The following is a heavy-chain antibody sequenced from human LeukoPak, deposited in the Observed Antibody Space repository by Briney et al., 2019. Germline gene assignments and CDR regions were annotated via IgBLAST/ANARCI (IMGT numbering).Heavy chain of an antibody. CDR2: ISYDGSNK. D-gene: IGHD2-21*02. J-gene: IGHJ4*02. V-gene: IGHV3-30-3*01. CDR1: GFTFSSYA. CDR3: AKARSAVTARLVDY. Sequence: LPGGSLRLSCAASGFTFSSYAMPWVRQAPGKGLEWVAVISYDGSNKYYADSVKGRFTISRDTSKNTLYLQMNSLRAEDTAVYYCAKARSAVTARLVDYWGQGTLVTVSS.